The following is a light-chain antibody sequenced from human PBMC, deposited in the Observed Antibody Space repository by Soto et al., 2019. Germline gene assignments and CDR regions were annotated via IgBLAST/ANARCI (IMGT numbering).Light chain of an antibody. CDR1: QSVRSN. CDR3: QQRRNWPPDT. CDR2: DAS. J-gene: IGKJ5*01. Sequence: EMVVTQSPATLSVSAGERAALSCMARQSVRSNLAWYQQKPGQAPRLLIYDASTRATGIPARFSGSGSGTDFTLTISSLEPEHFAVYYCQQRRNWPPDTFGQGPRLEIK. V-gene: IGKV3-11*01.